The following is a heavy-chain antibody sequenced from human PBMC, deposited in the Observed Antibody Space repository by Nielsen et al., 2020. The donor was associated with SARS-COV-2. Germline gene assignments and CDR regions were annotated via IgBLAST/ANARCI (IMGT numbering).Heavy chain of an antibody. CDR2: INAGNGNT. CDR1: GYTFTSYA. V-gene: IGHV1-3*01. CDR3: ARAHLYYDILTGYDYYYYGMDV. Sequence: ASVKVSCKASGYTFTSYAMHWVRQAPGKSLEWMGWINAGNGNTKYSQKFQGRVTITRDTSASTAYLELSSLRSEDTAVYYCARAHLYYDILTGYDYYYYGMDVWGQGTTVTVSS. D-gene: IGHD3-9*01. J-gene: IGHJ6*02.